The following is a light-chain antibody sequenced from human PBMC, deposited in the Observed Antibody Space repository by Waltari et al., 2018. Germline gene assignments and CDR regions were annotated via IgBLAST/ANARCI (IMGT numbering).Light chain of an antibody. Sequence: DIQMTQSPSTLSASVGDTITITCRASQSISNYLACYQQKPGKAPKLLIYTASSSGSGVPSRFSGSGSGTEFTLTISSLQPDDFATYYCQQYNTYSSFGQGTKLEIK. J-gene: IGKJ2*03. V-gene: IGKV1-5*03. CDR1: QSISNY. CDR3: QQYNTYSS. CDR2: TAS.